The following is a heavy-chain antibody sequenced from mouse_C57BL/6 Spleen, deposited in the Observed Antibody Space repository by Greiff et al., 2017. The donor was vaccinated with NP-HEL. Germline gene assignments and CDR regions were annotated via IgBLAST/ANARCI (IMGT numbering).Heavy chain of an antibody. CDR3: ALIYYYGSSYGDAMDY. CDR2: IYPGDGDT. D-gene: IGHD1-1*01. J-gene: IGHJ4*01. CDR1: GYAFSSSW. V-gene: IGHV1-82*01. Sequence: VQLQQSGPELVKPGASVKISCKASGYAFSSSWMNWVKQRPGKGLEWIGRIYPGDGDTNYNGKFKGKATLTADKSSSTAYMQLSSLTSEDSAVYFCALIYYYGSSYGDAMDYWGQGTSVTVSS.